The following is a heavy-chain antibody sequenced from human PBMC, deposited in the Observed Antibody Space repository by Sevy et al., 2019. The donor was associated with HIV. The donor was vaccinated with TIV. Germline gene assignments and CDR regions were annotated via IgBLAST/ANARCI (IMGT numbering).Heavy chain of an antibody. V-gene: IGHV3-7*01. J-gene: IGHJ4*02. CDR1: GFTFSSYG. Sequence: GGSLRLSCAASGFTFSSYGMSWVRQAPGKGLEWLATINLDGSETFYVDSVKGRFTISRHNPRKSVYLQKTSLSAEDTAVYYCARLFYGSADYWGQGTLVTVSS. CDR3: ARLFYGSADY. CDR2: INLDGSET. D-gene: IGHD3-10*01.